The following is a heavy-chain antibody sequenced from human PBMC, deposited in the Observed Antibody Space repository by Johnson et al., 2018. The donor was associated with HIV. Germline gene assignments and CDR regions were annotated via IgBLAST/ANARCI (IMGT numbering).Heavy chain of an antibody. D-gene: IGHD3-22*01. Sequence: QVQLVESGGGVVQPGRSLRLSCAASGFTVSSNYMSWVRQAPGKGLEWVAFIRYDGSNKYYADSVKGRFTISRDNSKNTLYLQMNSLRAEDTAVYYCARAGAVVITTEDAFDSWGQGTMVTVSS. V-gene: IGHV3-33*08. CDR3: ARAGAVVITTEDAFDS. CDR1: GFTVSSNY. J-gene: IGHJ3*02. CDR2: IRYDGSNK.